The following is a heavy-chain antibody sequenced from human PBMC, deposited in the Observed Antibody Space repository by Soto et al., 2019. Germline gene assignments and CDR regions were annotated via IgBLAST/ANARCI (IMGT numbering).Heavy chain of an antibody. Sequence: EVQLVESGGGLVQPGGSLILSCAASGFTFSTYHMNWVRQAPGKGLEWVSYIHSGGSRIYYADSVKGRFTISRDNAKNSLYLQMNSLRAEDTAVYYCARDVPMSTTIVLDTFDMWGQGTVVSVSS. J-gene: IGHJ3*02. V-gene: IGHV3-48*03. D-gene: IGHD1-1*01. CDR2: IHSGGSRI. CDR3: ARDVPMSTTIVLDTFDM. CDR1: GFTFSTYH.